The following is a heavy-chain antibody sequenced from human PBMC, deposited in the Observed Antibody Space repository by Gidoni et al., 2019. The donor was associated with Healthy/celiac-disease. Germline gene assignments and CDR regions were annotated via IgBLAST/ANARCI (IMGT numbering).Heavy chain of an antibody. J-gene: IGHJ5*02. V-gene: IGHV1-69*06. Sequence: QVQLVQSGAAVKKPGSSVKVSCKASGGTFSSYAISWVRQAPGQGLEWMGGIIPIFGTANYAQKFQGRVTITADKSTSTAYMELSSLRSEDTAVYYCASLSIAVAGTYNWFDPWGQGTLVTVSS. CDR1: GGTFSSYA. CDR2: IIPIFGTA. CDR3: ASLSIAVAGTYNWFDP. D-gene: IGHD6-19*01.